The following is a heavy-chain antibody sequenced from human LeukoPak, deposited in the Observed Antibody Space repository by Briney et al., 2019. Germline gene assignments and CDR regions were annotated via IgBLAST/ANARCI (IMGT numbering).Heavy chain of an antibody. CDR2: IHYSGSN. CDR3: VRTAHTPLPVTYFDY. J-gene: IGHJ4*02. D-gene: IGHD5-18*01. CDR1: GGSISSNNYY. V-gene: IGHV4-39*07. Sequence: PSETLSLTCAVSGGSISSNNYYWGWIRQPPGKELEWIGSIHYSGSNYYNPSLKSRVTISVNSSKNHFSLKLSSVTAADTAVYYCVRTAHTPLPVTYFDYWGQGTLVTVSS.